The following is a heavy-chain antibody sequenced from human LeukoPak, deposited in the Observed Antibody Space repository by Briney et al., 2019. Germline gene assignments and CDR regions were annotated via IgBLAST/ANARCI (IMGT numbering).Heavy chain of an antibody. CDR3: VERVGYCSGGSCYSDRGAFDI. CDR2: MNPNSGNT. V-gene: IGHV1-8*01. Sequence: GASVKVSCKASGYTFTSYDINWVRQATGQGLEWMGWMNPNSGNTGYAQKFQGRVTITRNTSISTAYMELSSLRSEDTAVYYCVERVGYCSGGSCYSDRGAFDIWGQGTMVTVSS. D-gene: IGHD2-15*01. CDR1: GYTFTSYD. J-gene: IGHJ3*02.